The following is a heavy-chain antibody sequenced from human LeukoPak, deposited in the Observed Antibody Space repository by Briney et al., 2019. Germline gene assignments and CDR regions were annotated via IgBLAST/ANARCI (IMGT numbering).Heavy chain of an antibody. V-gene: IGHV1-58*02. D-gene: IGHD4-23*01. J-gene: IGHJ4*02. CDR2: IVVGSGNT. CDR1: GFTFTSSA. CDR3: AALTTVVTPGPTLTFDY. Sequence: PVKVSCKASGFTFTSSAMQWVRQARGQRLEWIGWIVVGSGNTNYAQKFQERVTITRDMSTSTVYMELSSLRSEDTAVYYCAALTTVVTPGPTLTFDYWGQGTLVTVSS.